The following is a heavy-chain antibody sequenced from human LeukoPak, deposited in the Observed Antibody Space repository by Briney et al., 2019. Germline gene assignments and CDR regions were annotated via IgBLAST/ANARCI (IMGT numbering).Heavy chain of an antibody. V-gene: IGHV4-31*03. Sequence: SETLSLTCTVSGGPISSGDYYWSWIRQLPGEGLEWIGYIYYSGTTYYSPSLKSRVTISVDTSKNQFSLKRSSVTAADTAVYYCARVDDSGYGKFDPWGQGTLVRVSS. J-gene: IGHJ5*02. D-gene: IGHD5-12*01. CDR1: GGPISSGDYY. CDR3: ARVDDSGYGKFDP. CDR2: IYYSGTT.